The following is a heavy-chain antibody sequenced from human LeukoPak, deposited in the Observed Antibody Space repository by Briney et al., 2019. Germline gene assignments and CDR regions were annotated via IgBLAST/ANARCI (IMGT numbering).Heavy chain of an antibody. CDR1: GFTFSSYA. Sequence: GGSLRLSCAASGFTFSSYAMHWVRQAPGKGLEWVAVTSYDGSNKYYADSVKGRFTISRDNSKNTLYLQMNSLRAEDTAVYYCARARLFGLRTLDYWGQGTLVTVSS. J-gene: IGHJ4*02. V-gene: IGHV3-30-3*01. CDR3: ARARLFGLRTLDY. D-gene: IGHD3/OR15-3a*01. CDR2: TSYDGSNK.